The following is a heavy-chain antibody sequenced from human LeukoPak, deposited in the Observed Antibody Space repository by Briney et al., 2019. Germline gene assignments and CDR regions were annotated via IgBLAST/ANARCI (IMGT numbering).Heavy chain of an antibody. CDR3: ASWGAARPPAEYLQH. CDR2: IIPILGIA. Sequence: SVKVSCKASGGTFSSYAISWVRQAPGQGLEWMGRIIPILGIANYAQKFQGRVTITADKSTSTAYMELSSLRSEDTAVYYCASWGAARPPAEYLQHWGQGTLVTVSS. V-gene: IGHV1-69*04. D-gene: IGHD6-6*01. J-gene: IGHJ1*01. CDR1: GGTFSSYA.